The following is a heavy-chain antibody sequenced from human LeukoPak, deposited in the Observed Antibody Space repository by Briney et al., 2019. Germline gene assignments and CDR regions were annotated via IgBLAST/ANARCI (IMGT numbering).Heavy chain of an antibody. CDR3: ARTYYDILTGQYYFDY. CDR2: IYHSGST. CDR1: GYSISSGYY. J-gene: IGHJ4*02. D-gene: IGHD3-9*01. V-gene: IGHV4-38-2*02. Sequence: SETLSLTCTVSGYSISSGYYWGWIRQPPGKGLEWIGSIYHSGSTYYNPSLKSRVTISVDTFKNQFSLKLSSVTAADTAVYYCARTYYDILTGQYYFDYWGQGTLVTVSS.